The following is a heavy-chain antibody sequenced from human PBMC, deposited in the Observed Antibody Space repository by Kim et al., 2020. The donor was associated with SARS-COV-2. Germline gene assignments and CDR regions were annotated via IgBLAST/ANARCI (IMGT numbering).Heavy chain of an antibody. CDR1: GGTFSSYA. V-gene: IGHV1-69*13. D-gene: IGHD3-16*02. Sequence: SVKVSCKASGGTFSSYAISWVRQAPGQGLEWMGGIIPIFGTANSAQKFQGRVTITADESTSTAYMQLSSLRSEDTAVYYCASKAYDYVWGSYRQPLYPYYYGMDVWGQGTTVTVSS. CDR3: ASKAYDYVWGSYRQPLYPYYYGMDV. J-gene: IGHJ6*02. CDR2: IIPIFGTA.